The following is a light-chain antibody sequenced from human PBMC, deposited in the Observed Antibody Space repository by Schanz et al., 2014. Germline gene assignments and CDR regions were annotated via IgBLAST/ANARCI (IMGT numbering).Light chain of an antibody. CDR3: QQRSNWPLT. J-gene: IGKJ3*01. CDR2: DAS. Sequence: EVVLTQSPATLSLAPGEKATLSCRASQRVTSYVAWYQHKNGQAPRLLIYDASARATGVPARFSGSGSGTDFTLTISSLEPEDFAVYYCQQRSNWPLTFGPGTKVDIK. CDR1: QRVTSY. V-gene: IGKV3-11*01.